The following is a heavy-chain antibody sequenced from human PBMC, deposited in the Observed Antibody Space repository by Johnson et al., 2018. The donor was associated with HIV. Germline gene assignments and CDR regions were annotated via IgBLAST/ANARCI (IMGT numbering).Heavy chain of an antibody. D-gene: IGHD1-26*01. Sequence: MQLVESGGGVVLPGGSLRLSCAASGFTFDDYGMTWVRQAPGKGLEWVSGIYWNGVRTTYADSVKGRFTISRDDAKNSLYLQMNSLRAEDTALYYCARVWSGSYYSNAFDIWGQGTMVTVSS. V-gene: IGHV3-20*04. CDR3: ARVWSGSYYSNAFDI. CDR1: GFTFDDYG. CDR2: IYWNGVRT. J-gene: IGHJ3*02.